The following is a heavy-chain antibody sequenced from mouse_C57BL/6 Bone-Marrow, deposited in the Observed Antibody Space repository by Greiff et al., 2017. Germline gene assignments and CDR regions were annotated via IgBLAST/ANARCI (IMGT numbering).Heavy chain of an antibody. CDR3: ARAGWAY. CDR1: GYTFTDYY. CDR2: INPNNGGT. V-gene: IGHV1-26*01. J-gene: IGHJ3*01. Sequence: EVQLQQSGPELVKPGASVKITCKASGYTFTDYYMNWVKQSLGKSLEWIGDINPNNGGTSYNQTFKGKATLTVDKSSSTAYMELRSLTSEDSAVYYCARAGWAYWGQGTLVTVSA. D-gene: IGHD1-1*02.